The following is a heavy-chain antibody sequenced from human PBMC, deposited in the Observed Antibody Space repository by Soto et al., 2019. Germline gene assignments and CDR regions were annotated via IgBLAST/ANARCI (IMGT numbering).Heavy chain of an antibody. J-gene: IGHJ4*02. Sequence: QVQLQQWGAGLLKPSETLSLTCAVYGGSFSGYYWSWIRQPPGKGLEWIGEINHSGSTNYNPSLKSRVTISVDTAKNQFSLKLSSVTAADTAVYYCARQTSGIVVVPAAIPVGYFDYWGQGTLVTVSS. CDR1: GGSFSGYY. V-gene: IGHV4-34*01. CDR3: ARQTSGIVVVPAAIPVGYFDY. CDR2: INHSGST. D-gene: IGHD2-2*01.